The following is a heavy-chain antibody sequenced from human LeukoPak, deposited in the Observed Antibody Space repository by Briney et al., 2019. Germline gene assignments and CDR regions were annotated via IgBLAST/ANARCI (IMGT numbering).Heavy chain of an antibody. J-gene: IGHJ6*03. V-gene: IGHV4-59*12. CDR3: ARLVTTVYYYYYYMDV. CDR1: GGSISSYY. Sequence: SETLSLTCTVSGGSISSYYWSWIRQPPGKGLEWIGYIYYSGSTNYNPSLKSRVTISLDTSRNQFSLKLSSVTAADTAVYYCARLVTTVYYYYYYMDVWGKGTTVTISS. D-gene: IGHD4-17*01. CDR2: IYYSGST.